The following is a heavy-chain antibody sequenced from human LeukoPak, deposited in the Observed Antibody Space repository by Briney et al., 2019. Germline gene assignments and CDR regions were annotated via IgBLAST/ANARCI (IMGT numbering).Heavy chain of an antibody. D-gene: IGHD3-9*01. Sequence: ASVKVSCKASGYTFTSYYMHWVRQAPGQGLGWMGIINPSGGSTSYAQKFQGRVTMTEDTSTDTAYMELSSLRSEDTAVYYRATGKPYYDILTGYYLYYFDYWGQGTLVTVSS. CDR1: GYTFTSYY. CDR2: INPSGGST. J-gene: IGHJ4*02. CDR3: ATGKPYYDILTGYYLYYFDY. V-gene: IGHV1-46*01.